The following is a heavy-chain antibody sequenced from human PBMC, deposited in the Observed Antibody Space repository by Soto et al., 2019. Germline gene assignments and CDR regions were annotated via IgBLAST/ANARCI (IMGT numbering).Heavy chain of an antibody. J-gene: IGHJ3*02. Sequence: PSETLSLTCAVSGGYISGGYYSWSWIRQPPGTGLEWIGYIYYSGSTNYNPSLKSRVTISVDTSKNQFSLKLSSVTAADTAVYYCARVYDYVWGSYRSTTPLGSAFDIWGQGTMVTVSS. CDR1: GGYISGGYYS. D-gene: IGHD3-16*02. CDR2: IYYSGST. CDR3: ARVYDYVWGSYRSTTPLGSAFDI. V-gene: IGHV4-61*01.